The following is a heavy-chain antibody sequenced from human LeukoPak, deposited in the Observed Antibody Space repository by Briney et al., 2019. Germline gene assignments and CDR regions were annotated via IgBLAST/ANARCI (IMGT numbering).Heavy chain of an antibody. CDR3: ARGLGNAMVRGVIIRFDP. V-gene: IGHV1-8*01. CDR1: GYTFTSYD. Sequence: ASVKVSCKASGYTFTSYDINWVRQATGQGLEWMGWMNPNSGNTGYAQKFQGRVTMTRNTSISTAYMALSSLRSEDTAVYYCARGLGNAMVRGVIIRFDPWGQGTLVTVSS. D-gene: IGHD3-10*01. CDR2: MNPNSGNT. J-gene: IGHJ5*02.